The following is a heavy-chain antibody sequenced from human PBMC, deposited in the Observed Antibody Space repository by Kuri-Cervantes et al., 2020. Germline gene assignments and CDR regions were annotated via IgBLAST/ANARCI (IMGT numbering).Heavy chain of an antibody. J-gene: IGHJ6*02. CDR1: GYTFTSYD. V-gene: IGHV1-8*01. CDR2: MNPNSGNT. CDR3: ARDTEDSLRYFDWLSTYYYYGMDV. Sequence: ASVKVSCKASGYTFTSYDINWVRQATGQGLEWMGWMNPNSGNTGYAQKFQGRVTMTRNTSISTAYMELGRLRSDDTAVYYCARDTEDSLRYFDWLSTYYYYGMDVWGQGTTVTVSS. D-gene: IGHD3-9*01.